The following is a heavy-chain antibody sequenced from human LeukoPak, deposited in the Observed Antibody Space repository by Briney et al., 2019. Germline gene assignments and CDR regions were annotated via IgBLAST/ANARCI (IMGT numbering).Heavy chain of an antibody. Sequence: PSETLSLTCTVSGYSISSGYYWGWIRQPPGKGLEWIGSIYHSGSTSYNPSLKSRVTISVETSKNKFSLKLSSVTAAHSAAYYCARDWRLELHAFDYWGQGTLVTVSS. D-gene: IGHD1-7*01. V-gene: IGHV4-38-2*02. CDR3: ARDWRLELHAFDY. CDR1: GYSISSGYY. CDR2: IYHSGST. J-gene: IGHJ4*02.